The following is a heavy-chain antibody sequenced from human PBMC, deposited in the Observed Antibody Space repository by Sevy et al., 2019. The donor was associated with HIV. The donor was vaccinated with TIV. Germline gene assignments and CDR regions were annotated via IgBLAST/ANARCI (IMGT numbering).Heavy chain of an antibody. CDR2: IYSDGSK. V-gene: IGHV3-53*01. CDR1: GFTVSSNY. D-gene: IGHD1-26*01. CDR3: AREGSGSYFDYYYGMDV. Sequence: GGSLRLSCAASGFTVSSNYMSWVRQAPGKGLEWVSVIYSDGSKYYADSVKGRFTISEDNSKNTLYLQMNSLRAEDTAVNYCAREGSGSYFDYYYGMDVWGQGTTVTVSS. J-gene: IGHJ6*02.